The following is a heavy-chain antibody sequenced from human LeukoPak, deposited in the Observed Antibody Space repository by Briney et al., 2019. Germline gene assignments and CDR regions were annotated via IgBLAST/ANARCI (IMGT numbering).Heavy chain of an antibody. J-gene: IGHJ4*02. CDR2: ITPILGIG. CDR3: ARVGPLSYGFGY. Sequence: SVKVSCKASGGTFSSYPISWVRQAPGQGLEWMGRITPILGIGNYAQKFQGRVTITADKSTSTVYMELSSLRSDDTAVYYCARVGPLSYGFGYWGQGTLVTVSS. CDR1: GGTFSSYP. D-gene: IGHD3-16*01. V-gene: IGHV1-69*04.